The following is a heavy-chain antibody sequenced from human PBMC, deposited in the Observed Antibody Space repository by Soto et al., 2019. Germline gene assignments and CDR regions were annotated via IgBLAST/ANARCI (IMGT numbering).Heavy chain of an antibody. CDR2: IIGNGERS. CDR3: AKVNLRLGPGELFFDN. Sequence: PGGSLRLSWVACRFRLSTYAMSWVRRAPGKGLEWVSSIIGNGERSYYADAVKGRFIISRDNSENTLYLEMNGLRAEDTAMYYCAKVNLRLGPGELFFDNWGQGSLVTAPQ. V-gene: IGHV3-23*01. CDR1: RFRLSTYA. J-gene: IGHJ4*02. D-gene: IGHD3-10*01.